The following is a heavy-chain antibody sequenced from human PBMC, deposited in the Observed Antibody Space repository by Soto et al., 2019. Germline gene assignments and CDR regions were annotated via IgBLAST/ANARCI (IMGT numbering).Heavy chain of an antibody. Sequence: QVQLVQSGAEVKRPGASVTVSCKASGYSFTNDDISLVRRATGQGLEWMGWMSPKTGNTGFAQKFQGRVTMTRNTSITTAYMELTSLRSDDTAVYYCTRWLGYSAGSDVWGQGTTVTVSS. V-gene: IGHV1-8*02. D-gene: IGHD5-18*01. CDR3: TRWLGYSAGSDV. CDR1: GYSFTNDD. CDR2: MSPKTGNT. J-gene: IGHJ6*02.